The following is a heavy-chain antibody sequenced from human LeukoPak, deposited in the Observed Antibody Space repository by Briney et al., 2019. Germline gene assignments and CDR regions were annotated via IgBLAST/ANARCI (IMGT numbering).Heavy chain of an antibody. Sequence: SETLSLTCTVSGGSISSYYWSWIRQPPGKGLEWIGYIYYSGSTNYNPSLKSRVTISVDTSKNQFSLKLSSVTAADTAVYYCARRPMTTAYYFDYWGQGTLVTLCS. J-gene: IGHJ4*02. CDR2: IYYSGST. V-gene: IGHV4-59*01. CDR3: ARRPMTTAYYFDY. CDR1: GGSISSYY. D-gene: IGHD4-11*01.